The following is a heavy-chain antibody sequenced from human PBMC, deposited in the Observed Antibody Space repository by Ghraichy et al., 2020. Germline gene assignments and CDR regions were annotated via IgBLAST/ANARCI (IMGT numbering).Heavy chain of an antibody. D-gene: IGHD3-22*01. V-gene: IGHV4-34*01. CDR3: ARGVVVVGARFYYGMDV. CDR2: INHGGGT. Sequence: ESLNISCAVYGGASSDHYYSWIRQPPGKGLEWIGEINHGGGTKSNPSLKSRVTLSVDTSKNQFSLKLSSVTAADTAVYYCARGVVVVGARFYYGMDVWGQGTTVTVSS. CDR1: GGASSDHY. J-gene: IGHJ6*02.